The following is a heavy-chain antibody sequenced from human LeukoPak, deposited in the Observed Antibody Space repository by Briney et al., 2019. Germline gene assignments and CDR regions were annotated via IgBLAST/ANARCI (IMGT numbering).Heavy chain of an antibody. Sequence: PGGSLRLSCAASGFTFNIYWMHWVRQAPGKGLVWVSRINSDGSSTSHADSVKGRFTISRDNAKSTLYLQMTSLRDEDTAVYYCARDRDDYVWGSYPAGDHWGQGTLVTVSS. CDR2: INSDGSST. V-gene: IGHV3-74*01. CDR3: ARDRDDYVWGSYPAGDH. J-gene: IGHJ4*02. CDR1: GFTFNIYW. D-gene: IGHD3-16*02.